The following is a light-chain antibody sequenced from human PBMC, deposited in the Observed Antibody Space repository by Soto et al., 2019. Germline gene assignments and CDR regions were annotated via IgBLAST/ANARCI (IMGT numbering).Light chain of an antibody. J-gene: IGLJ1*01. V-gene: IGLV2-11*01. Sequence: QSVLTQPRSVSGSPGQSVTISCTGTSSDVGGYNYVSWYQQHPGKAPKLMIYDVSKRPSGVPDRFSGSKSGNTASLTISGLQADDEADYYCAAWDDSLNGRVFGTGTKLTVL. CDR2: DVS. CDR3: AAWDDSLNGRV. CDR1: SSDVGGYNY.